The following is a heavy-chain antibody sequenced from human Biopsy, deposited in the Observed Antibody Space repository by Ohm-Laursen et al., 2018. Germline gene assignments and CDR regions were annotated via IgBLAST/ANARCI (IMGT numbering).Heavy chain of an antibody. CDR3: ARGPHSGSHSCFDY. D-gene: IGHD1-26*01. J-gene: IGHJ4*02. Sequence: SLRLSCAASGFSFSSYGMHWVRQAPGKGLEWVAVISDDGRNKYYIDSVRGRFTISRDNSKNTLYLQMNNLRAEDTAVFYCARGPHSGSHSCFDYWGRGTLVTVSS. CDR1: GFSFSSYG. CDR2: ISDDGRNK. V-gene: IGHV3-30*03.